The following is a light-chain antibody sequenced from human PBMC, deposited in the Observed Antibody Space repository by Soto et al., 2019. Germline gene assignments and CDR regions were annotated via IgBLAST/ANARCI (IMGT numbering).Light chain of an antibody. CDR2: EAT. CDR3: CSYAGNNNFVV. Sequence: QSALTQPASVSGSPGQSITISCIGASSDIGKYKVVSWYQHHPGKAPKLLIYEATKRPSGVSDRFSGSKSDNTASLTISGLQAEDEADYYCCSYAGNNNFVVFGGGTKLTVL. CDR1: SSDIGKYKV. J-gene: IGLJ2*01. V-gene: IGLV2-23*02.